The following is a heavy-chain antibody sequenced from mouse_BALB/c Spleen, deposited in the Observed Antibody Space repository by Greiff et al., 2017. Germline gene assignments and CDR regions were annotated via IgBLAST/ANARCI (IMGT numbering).Heavy chain of an antibody. D-gene: IGHD3-2*01. Sequence: VKLQESGPELVKPGASVKMSCKASGYTFTDYVISWVKQRTGQGLEWIGEIYPGSGSTYYNEKFKGKATLTADKSSNTAYMQLSSLTSEDSAVYFCARPTARARAMDYWGQGTSVTVSS. CDR1: GYTFTDYV. CDR2: IYPGSGST. CDR3: ARPTARARAMDY. V-gene: IGHV1-77*01. J-gene: IGHJ4*01.